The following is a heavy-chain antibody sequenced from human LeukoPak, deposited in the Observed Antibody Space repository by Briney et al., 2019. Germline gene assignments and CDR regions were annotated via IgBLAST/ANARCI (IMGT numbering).Heavy chain of an antibody. J-gene: IGHJ2*01. D-gene: IGHD4-23*01. CDR3: AAEPIDYGGTYWYFDL. V-gene: IGHV1-69*05. Sequence: ASVKVSCKASGGTFSSYAISWVRQAPGQGLEWMGRIIPIFGTANYAQKFQGRVTITTDESTSTAYMELSSLRSEDAAVYYCAAEPIDYGGTYWYFDLWGRGTLVTVSS. CDR2: IIPIFGTA. CDR1: GGTFSSYA.